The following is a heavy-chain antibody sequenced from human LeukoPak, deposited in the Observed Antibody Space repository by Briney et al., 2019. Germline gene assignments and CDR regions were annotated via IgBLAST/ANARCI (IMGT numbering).Heavy chain of an antibody. Sequence: GGSLRLSCAASGFTFSSYWMSWVRQAPGKGLEWVANIKQDGSEKYYVDSVKGRFTISRDNAKNSLYLQMNSLRAEDTAVYYCARDGGTRITLIQVYYFDYWGQGTLVTVSS. CDR1: GFTFSSYW. V-gene: IGHV3-7*01. CDR2: IKQDGSEK. CDR3: ARDGGTRITLIQVYYFDY. J-gene: IGHJ4*02. D-gene: IGHD4-11*01.